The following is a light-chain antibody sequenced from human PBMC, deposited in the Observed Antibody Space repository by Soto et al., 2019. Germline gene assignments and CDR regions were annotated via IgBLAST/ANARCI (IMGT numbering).Light chain of an antibody. CDR1: QSVSSK. J-gene: IGKJ5*01. Sequence: ETVMTQSPVTLSVSPGERATLSCRASQSVSSKLAWYQQKPGQAPRLLIYGASTRATGIPARFSGSGSGTEFTLTISSLQSEDYAVYYCQQYNNWPPSTFGQGTRLDIK. CDR2: GAS. CDR3: QQYNNWPPST. V-gene: IGKV3-15*01.